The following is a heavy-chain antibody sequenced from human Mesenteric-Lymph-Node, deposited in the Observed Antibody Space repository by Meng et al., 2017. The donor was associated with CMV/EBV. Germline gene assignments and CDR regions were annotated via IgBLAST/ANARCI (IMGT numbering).Heavy chain of an antibody. CDR3: ARGGYDFRAFDI. Sequence: ASVKVSCKTSGYTFTGYYMHWVRQAPGQGLEWMGWINPNSGGTNYAQNFQGRVTMTRDTSISTAYMELSRLRSDDTAVYYCARGGYDFRAFDIWGQGTMVTVSS. CDR1: GYTFTGYY. V-gene: IGHV1-2*02. J-gene: IGHJ3*02. CDR2: INPNSGGT. D-gene: IGHD5-12*01.